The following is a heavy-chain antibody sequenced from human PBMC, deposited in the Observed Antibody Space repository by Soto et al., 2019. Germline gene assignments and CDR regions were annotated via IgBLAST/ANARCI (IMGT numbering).Heavy chain of an antibody. D-gene: IGHD6-13*01. CDR2: IIPIFGTA. J-gene: IGHJ5*02. CDR1: GGTFSSYA. Sequence: SVKVSCKASGGTFSSYAISWVRQAPGQGLEWMGGIIPIFGTANYAQKFQGRVTITADESTSTAYMELSSLRSEDTAVYYCARHPERIAQIGWFDPWGQGTLVTVSS. CDR3: ARHPERIAQIGWFDP. V-gene: IGHV1-69*13.